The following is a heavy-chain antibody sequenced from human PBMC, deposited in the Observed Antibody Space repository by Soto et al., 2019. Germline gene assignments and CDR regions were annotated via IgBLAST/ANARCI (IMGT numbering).Heavy chain of an antibody. CDR1: GITISNYP. D-gene: IGHD3-22*01. CDR3: VKDDGGYPSTAPH. J-gene: IGHJ4*02. V-gene: IGHV3-23*01. CDR2: ISGSGDRT. Sequence: EVQLLESGGGLVQPGGSLRLSCAASGITISNYPMSWVRQAPGEGRDWVSGISGSGDRTYYADSAKGGFTISKDISRNSLSLQLDSLGVEDTAVYFCVKDDGGYPSTAPHWGQGTLVTVSS.